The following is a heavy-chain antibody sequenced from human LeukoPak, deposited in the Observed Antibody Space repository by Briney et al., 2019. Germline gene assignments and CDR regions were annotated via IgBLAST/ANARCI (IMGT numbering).Heavy chain of an antibody. CDR3: ATAPDYDFWSGYFYYYYYYMDV. J-gene: IGHJ6*03. V-gene: IGHV3-30*03. CDR1: GFTFSSYG. Sequence: GGSLRLSCAASGFTFSSYGMHWVRQAPGKGLEWVAVISYDGSNKYYADSVKGRFTISRDNSKNTLYLQMNRLRAEDTAVHYCATAPDYDFWSGYFYYYYYYMDVCGKGPTVTVPS. D-gene: IGHD3-3*01. CDR2: ISYDGSNK.